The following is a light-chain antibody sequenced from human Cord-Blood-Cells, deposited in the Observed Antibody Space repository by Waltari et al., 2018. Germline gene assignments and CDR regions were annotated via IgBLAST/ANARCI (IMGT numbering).Light chain of an antibody. CDR1: QGISSY. CDR2: AAS. V-gene: IGKV1-8*01. J-gene: IGKJ4*01. CDR3: QQYYSYPLT. Sequence: AIRLTQSPSSLSASTGDRVTITCRASQGISSYLAWYQQKPGKAPKLLIYAASTLQSGVPSRFSGSGSGTDFTLTISCLQPEDFATYYCQQYYSYPLTFGGGTKVEIK.